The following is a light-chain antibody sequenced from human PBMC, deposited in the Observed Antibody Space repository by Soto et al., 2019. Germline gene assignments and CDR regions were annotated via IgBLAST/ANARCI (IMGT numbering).Light chain of an antibody. CDR2: GAS. Sequence: EIVLTQSPATLSVSPGERATLSCRASQSVSSNLAWYQQKPGQAPRILIYGASTRATDIPARFSGSGSGTEFTLTISSLQSEDFAVYYCQQYNNWPPGTFGQGTKVEIK. V-gene: IGKV3-15*01. J-gene: IGKJ1*01. CDR1: QSVSSN. CDR3: QQYNNWPPGT.